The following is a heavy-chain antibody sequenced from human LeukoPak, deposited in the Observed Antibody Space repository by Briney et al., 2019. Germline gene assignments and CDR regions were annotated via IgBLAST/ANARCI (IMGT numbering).Heavy chain of an antibody. CDR3: ARQLDYYDKRDY. D-gene: IGHD3-22*01. CDR1: GSIFTNYG. Sequence: GASLKISCKGSGSIFTNYGISWGRQLPGKGLERMGRIDPSDSYSNYGTSFQGHITISADRSISTSYLQWRSLKASDTAMYYCARQLDYYDKRDYWGQGTLVTVAS. CDR2: IDPSDSYS. V-gene: IGHV5-10-1*01. J-gene: IGHJ4*02.